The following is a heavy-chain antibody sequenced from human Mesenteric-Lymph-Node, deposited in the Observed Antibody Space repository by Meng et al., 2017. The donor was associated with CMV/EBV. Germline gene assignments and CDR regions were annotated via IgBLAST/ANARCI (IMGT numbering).Heavy chain of an antibody. D-gene: IGHD3-10*01. V-gene: IGHV4-61*08. CDR1: GGSISSGGYY. CDR2: IYYSGIT. CDR3: ARERGHAGGWGMDV. J-gene: IGHJ6*02. Sequence: SETLSLTCTVSGGSISSGGYYWSWIRQHPGKRLEWIGYIYYSGITYYNPSLKSRLTISLDTSRNQFSLILSSVTAADTAVYYCARERGHAGGWGMDVWGQGTTVTVSS.